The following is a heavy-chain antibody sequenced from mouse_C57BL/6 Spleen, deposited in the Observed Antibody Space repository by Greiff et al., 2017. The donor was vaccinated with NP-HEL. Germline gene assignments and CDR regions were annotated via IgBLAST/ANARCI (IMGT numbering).Heavy chain of an antibody. CDR1: GFTFSSYG. D-gene: IGHD1-1*01. CDR3: ARLGGSPFDY. V-gene: IGHV5-6*01. Sequence: VQLVESGGDLVKPGGSLKLSCAASGFTFSSYGMSWVRQTPDKRLEWVATISSGGSYTYYPDSVKGRFTISRDNAKNTLYLQMSSLKSEDTAMYYCARLGGSPFDYWGQGTTLTVSS. J-gene: IGHJ2*01. CDR2: ISSGGSYT.